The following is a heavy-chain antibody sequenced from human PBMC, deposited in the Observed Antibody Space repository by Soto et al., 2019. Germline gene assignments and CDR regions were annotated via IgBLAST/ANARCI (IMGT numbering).Heavy chain of an antibody. Sequence: SLTCTVSGDTIGSYYWSCIRQPPGKGLEWIGYIYFTGSTNYNPSLKSRVTISVDTSKNQFSLKLSSVTAADTAVYYCARGSCSSASCYAGDYWGQGTLVTVSS. CDR1: GDTIGSYY. CDR2: IYFTGST. J-gene: IGHJ4*02. CDR3: ARGSCSSASCYAGDY. V-gene: IGHV4-59*01. D-gene: IGHD2-2*01.